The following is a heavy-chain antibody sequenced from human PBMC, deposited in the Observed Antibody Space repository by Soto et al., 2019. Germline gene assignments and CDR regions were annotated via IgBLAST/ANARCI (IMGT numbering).Heavy chain of an antibody. CDR2: ISGSGVDT. Sequence: EVQLLESGGGLVQPGGSLRLSCAASGFTFRNYPMTWVRQAPGKGLDWVSTISGSGVDTYYPNSVKGRVTISRDKSKNTLYLQINSLRAEDTAIYYCAKGGRLPRANRWFWGQGTLVTVSS. V-gene: IGHV3-23*01. D-gene: IGHD2-2*01. CDR1: GFTFRNYP. CDR3: AKGGRLPRANRWF. J-gene: IGHJ4*02.